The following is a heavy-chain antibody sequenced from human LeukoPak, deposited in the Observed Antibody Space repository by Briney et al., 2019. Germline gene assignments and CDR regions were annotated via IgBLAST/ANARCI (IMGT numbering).Heavy chain of an antibody. V-gene: IGHV4-34*01. CDR1: GGSFSGYY. J-gene: IGHJ4*02. CDR2: INHSGST. D-gene: IGHD4-23*01. Sequence: SETLSLTCAVYGGSFSGYYWSWIRQPPGKGLEWIGEINHSGSTNYNPSLKSRVTISVDTSKNQFSLKLSSVTAADTAVYYCASEYDYGGPFDYWGQGTLVTVSS. CDR3: ASEYDYGGPFDY.